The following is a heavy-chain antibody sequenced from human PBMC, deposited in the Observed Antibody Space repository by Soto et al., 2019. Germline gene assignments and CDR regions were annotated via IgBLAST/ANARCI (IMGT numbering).Heavy chain of an antibody. J-gene: IGHJ6*02. V-gene: IGHV4-4*07. CDR2: IYSSGGT. Sequence: LSLTCTVSGGSMSNYYWSWIRQPAGKGLEWIGRIYSSGGTNYNPSLKSRLTMSRDTSKRQFSLKLTSVTAADTAIYYCARGAVAGVDYGMDVWGRGTTVTVSS. CDR3: ARGAVAGVDYGMDV. D-gene: IGHD6-19*01. CDR1: GGSMSNYY.